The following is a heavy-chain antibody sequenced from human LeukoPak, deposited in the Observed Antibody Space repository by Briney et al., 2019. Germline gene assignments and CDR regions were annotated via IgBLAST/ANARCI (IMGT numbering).Heavy chain of an antibody. V-gene: IGHV3-30*19. CDR1: GFKFNRYG. J-gene: IGHJ3*02. Sequence: GGSLRLSCAASGFKFNRYGMHWVRQAPGKGLEWVAVISYDGSNKYYADSVKGRFTISRDNSKSTLYLQMNSLRAEDTAVYYCASDYDTNGYYYVTFDIWGQGTMLTVSS. CDR2: ISYDGSNK. CDR3: ASDYDTNGYYYVTFDI. D-gene: IGHD3-22*01.